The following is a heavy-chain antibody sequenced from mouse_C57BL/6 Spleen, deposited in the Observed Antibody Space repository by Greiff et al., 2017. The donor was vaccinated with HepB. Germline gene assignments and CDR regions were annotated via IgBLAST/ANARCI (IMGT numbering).Heavy chain of an antibody. D-gene: IGHD3-2*01. CDR1: GFSLTSYG. J-gene: IGHJ3*01. V-gene: IGHV2-6*01. CDR3: ASGRQRFAY. CDR2: IWGVGST. Sequence: VKLMESGPGLVAPSQSLSITCTVSGFSLTSYGVDWVRQSPGKGLEWLGVIWGVGSTNYNSALKSRLSISKDNSKSQVFLKMNSLQTDDTAMYYCASGRQRFAYWGQGTLVTVSA.